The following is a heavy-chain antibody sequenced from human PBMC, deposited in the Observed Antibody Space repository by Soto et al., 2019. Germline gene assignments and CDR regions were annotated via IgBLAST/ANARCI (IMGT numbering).Heavy chain of an antibody. J-gene: IGHJ4*02. CDR1: GYTFTSYG. Sequence: QVQLVQSGAEVKKPGASVQVSCKASGYTFTSYGISWVRQAPGDGLEWMGWISAYNGNTKYARKFQGRVTMTTDTSTSTAYMELRSLISDDTAVYYCARVHRITMVRGELSEYWGQRTLITVSS. CDR3: ARVHRITMVRGELSEY. D-gene: IGHD3-10*01. V-gene: IGHV1-18*01. CDR2: ISAYNGNT.